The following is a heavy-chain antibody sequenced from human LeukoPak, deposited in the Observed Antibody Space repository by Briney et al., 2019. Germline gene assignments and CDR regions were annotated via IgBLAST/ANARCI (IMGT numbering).Heavy chain of an antibody. Sequence: ASVNVSCKASGYTFTGYYMHWVRQAPGQGLEWMGWINPNSGGTNYAQKFQGRVTMTRDTSISTAYMELSRLRCDDTAVYYCARVSAVASRHFDYWGQGTLVTLSS. CDR1: GYTFTGYY. V-gene: IGHV1-2*02. D-gene: IGHD4-23*01. CDR3: ARVSAVASRHFDY. J-gene: IGHJ4*02. CDR2: INPNSGGT.